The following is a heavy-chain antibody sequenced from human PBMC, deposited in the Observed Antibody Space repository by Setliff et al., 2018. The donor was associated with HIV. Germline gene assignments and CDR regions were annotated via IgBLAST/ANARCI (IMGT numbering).Heavy chain of an antibody. D-gene: IGHD6-6*01. J-gene: IGHJ4*02. Sequence: SETLSLTCSVSGVSVGSGGYYWRWIRQHPEKALEWIGYIFHSGDTYYNPSLKSRISMSVDTSKNQFSLELTSLTAADTAVYYCATRPRIAARPFDYWGQGMLVTVSS. CDR1: GVSVGSGGYY. V-gene: IGHV4-31*03. CDR3: ATRPRIAARPFDY. CDR2: IFHSGDT.